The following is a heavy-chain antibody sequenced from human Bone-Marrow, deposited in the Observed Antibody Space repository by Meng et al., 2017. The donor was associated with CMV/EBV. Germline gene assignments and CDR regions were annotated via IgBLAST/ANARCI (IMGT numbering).Heavy chain of an antibody. D-gene: IGHD6-13*01. CDR2: ISYDGSNK. CDR3: ARDSSYSSSLQYYYGMDV. CDR1: GFTFSSYA. V-gene: IGHV3-30*04. J-gene: IGHJ6*02. Sequence: GGSLRLSCAASGFTFSSYAMHWVRQAPGKGLEWVAVISYDGSNKYYADSVKGRFTISRDNSKNTLYLQMNSLRAEDTAVYYCARDSSYSSSLQYYYGMDVWGQGTTVTVSS.